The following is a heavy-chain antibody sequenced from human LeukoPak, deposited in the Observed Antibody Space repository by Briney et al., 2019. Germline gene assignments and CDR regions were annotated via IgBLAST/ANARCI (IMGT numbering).Heavy chain of an antibody. J-gene: IGHJ4*02. Sequence: GASVKVSCKSSGYTFTNFGFSWVRQAPGQGLEWMGWISPYNGKTNYAQKFQGRVTMTTDTSTSTAYMELRSLKSDDTAVYYCAREERRITMIRGGDFWGQGTLVTVSS. CDR1: GYTFTNFG. D-gene: IGHD3-10*01. CDR3: AREERRITMIRGGDF. CDR2: ISPYNGKT. V-gene: IGHV1-18*01.